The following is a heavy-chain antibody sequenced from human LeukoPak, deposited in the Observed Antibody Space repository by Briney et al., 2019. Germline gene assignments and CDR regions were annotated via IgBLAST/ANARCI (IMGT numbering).Heavy chain of an antibody. J-gene: IGHJ4*02. V-gene: IGHV3-7*04. D-gene: IGHD5-12*01. CDR1: GFTFSTYW. CDR2: IKQDGSEK. Sequence: PGGSLRLSCAASGFTFSTYWMSWVRQAPENGLEWVANIKQDGSEKYYVDSVKGRFTISRDNAKNSLYLQMSSLRAEDTAVYYCARSSGYRGIDFWGQGTLVTVSS. CDR3: ARSSGYRGIDF.